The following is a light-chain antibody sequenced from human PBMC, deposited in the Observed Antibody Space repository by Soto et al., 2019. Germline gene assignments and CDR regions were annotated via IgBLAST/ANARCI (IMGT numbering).Light chain of an antibody. CDR1: QSVSSN. CDR3: QQYNNWPPPIT. V-gene: IGKV3-15*01. CDR2: GAS. J-gene: IGKJ5*01. Sequence: EIVMTQSPGTLSVSPGGKAPLSCRARQSVSSNLAWYQQKPGQAPRLLIYGASTRATGIPARFSGSGSGTEFTLTISSLQSEDFAVYYCQQYNNWPPPITFGQGTRLEIK.